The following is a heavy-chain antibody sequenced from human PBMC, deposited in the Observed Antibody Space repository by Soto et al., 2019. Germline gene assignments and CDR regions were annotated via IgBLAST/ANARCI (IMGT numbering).Heavy chain of an antibody. D-gene: IGHD3-10*01. J-gene: IGHJ4*02. V-gene: IGHV4-30-4*01. Sequence: PSETLSLTCTVSGGSISSGDYYWSWIRQPPGKGLEWIGYIYYSGSTYYNPSLKSRVTISVDTSKNQFSLKLSSVTAADTAVYYCARAGYYYGSGSLNFDYWGQGTLVTVSS. CDR1: GGSISSGDYY. CDR2: IYYSGST. CDR3: ARAGYYYGSGSLNFDY.